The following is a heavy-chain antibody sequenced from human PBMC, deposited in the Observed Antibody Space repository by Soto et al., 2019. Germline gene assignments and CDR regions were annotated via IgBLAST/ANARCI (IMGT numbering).Heavy chain of an antibody. CDR2: ISSSSSYI. D-gene: IGHD3-10*01. Sequence: GGSLRLYCAASGFTFSSYSMNWVRQAPGKGLEWVSSISSSSSYIYYADSVKGRFTISRDNAKNSLHLQMNSLRAEDTAVYYCARMRGDGYSYWYFDLWGRGTLVTVSS. V-gene: IGHV3-21*01. J-gene: IGHJ2*01. CDR1: GFTFSSYS. CDR3: ARMRGDGYSYWYFDL.